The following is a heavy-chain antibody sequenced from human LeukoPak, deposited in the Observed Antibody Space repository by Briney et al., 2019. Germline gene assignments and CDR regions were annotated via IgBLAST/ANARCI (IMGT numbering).Heavy chain of an antibody. CDR2: ISFDGSDK. V-gene: IGHV3-30*04. D-gene: IGHD2-15*01. Sequence: GGSLRLSCAASGFTFSSYAMHWVRQAPGKGLEWVAAISFDGSDKYYADSVKGRFTISRDSSKNTLYLQMNSLRVEDTAVNYCARACSGSMCYYYGMDVCGKGTTVTVSS. J-gene: IGHJ6*04. CDR1: GFTFSSYA. CDR3: ARACSGSMCYYYGMDV.